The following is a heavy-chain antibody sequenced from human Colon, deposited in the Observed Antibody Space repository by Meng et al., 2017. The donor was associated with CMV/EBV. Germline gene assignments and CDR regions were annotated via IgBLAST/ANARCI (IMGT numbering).Heavy chain of an antibody. J-gene: IGHJ4*02. V-gene: IGHV1-69*12. CDR2: IITISGTT. Sequence: QGQLGQSGAGVKKPGSSVKVSCKASKGTFTSYPISWVRQGPGQGFEWVGGIITISGTTDYAQKFQGRVTITADESTSTAYMKLSNLRSEDTAIYYCARVICGGDCYLDYWGRGTLVTVSS. D-gene: IGHD2-21*02. CDR3: ARVICGGDCYLDY. CDR1: KGTFTSYP.